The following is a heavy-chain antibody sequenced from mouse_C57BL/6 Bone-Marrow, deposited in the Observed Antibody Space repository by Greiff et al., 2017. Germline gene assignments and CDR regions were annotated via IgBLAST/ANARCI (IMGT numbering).Heavy chain of an antibody. J-gene: IGHJ4*01. Sequence: VQLQESDAELVKPGASVKISCKASGYTFTAHTIHWMKQRPEQGLEWIGYIYPRDGSTKYNEKFKGKATLTANKSSSTAYMQRNSLTSEDCAVFLHANLPAIDYWGQGTSVTVSS. CDR1: GYTFTAHT. CDR2: IYPRDGST. CDR3: ANLPAIDY. V-gene: IGHV1-78*01.